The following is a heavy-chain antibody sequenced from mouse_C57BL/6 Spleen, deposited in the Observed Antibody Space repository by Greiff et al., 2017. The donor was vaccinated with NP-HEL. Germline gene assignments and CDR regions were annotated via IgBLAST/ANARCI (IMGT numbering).Heavy chain of an antibody. V-gene: IGHV5-9-1*02. Sequence: EVKLVESGEGLVKPGGSLKLSCAASGFTFSSYAMSWVRQTPEKRLEWVAYISSGGDYIYYADTVKGRFTISRDNARNTLYLQMSSLKSEDTAMYYCTRADGNYWYFDVWGTGTTVTVSS. J-gene: IGHJ1*03. CDR2: ISSGGDYI. D-gene: IGHD2-1*01. CDR3: TRADGNYWYFDV. CDR1: GFTFSSYA.